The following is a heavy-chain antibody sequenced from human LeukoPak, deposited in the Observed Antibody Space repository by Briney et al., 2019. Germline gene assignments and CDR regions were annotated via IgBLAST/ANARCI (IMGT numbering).Heavy chain of an antibody. J-gene: IGHJ4*02. Sequence: SETLSLTCTVSGGSISSYYWSWIRQPPGKGLEWIGYIYYSGSTNHNPSLKSRVTISVDTSKNQFSLKLSSVTAADTAVYYCARARYYDFWSGYSPVYYFDYWGQGTLVTVSS. CDR3: ARARYYDFWSGYSPVYYFDY. CDR1: GGSISSYY. V-gene: IGHV4-59*12. CDR2: IYYSGST. D-gene: IGHD3-3*01.